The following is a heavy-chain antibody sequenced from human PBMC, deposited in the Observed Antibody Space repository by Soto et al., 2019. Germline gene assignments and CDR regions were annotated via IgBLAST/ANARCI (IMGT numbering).Heavy chain of an antibody. CDR3: ARGGISHWAYFYYMDV. V-gene: IGHV4-34*01. Sequence: SETLSITCVVSGGSLSDYFWSCIRQPPGMALEWIGEINHLGSINYNPSLKSRVTMSVDTSKNQFSLTLNSVTAADTATYYCARGGISHWAYFYYMDVWDRGTTVTVSS. J-gene: IGHJ6*03. CDR2: INHLGSI. CDR1: GGSLSDYF. D-gene: IGHD2-21*01.